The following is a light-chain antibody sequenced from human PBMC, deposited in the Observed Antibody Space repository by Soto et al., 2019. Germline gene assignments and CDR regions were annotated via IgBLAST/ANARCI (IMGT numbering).Light chain of an antibody. CDR2: GAS. V-gene: IGKV3-20*01. J-gene: IGKJ1*01. CDR3: QQRGGSPPTWP. Sequence: GLTRTPGTLSLSPGKRSTLSCRSSQSVSSSLAWYQQKPGQAPRLLIYGASSRATGIPDRFSGSGSGTDFTLTISRLEPEDFAVYYCQQRGGSPPTWPFGQGTKVDIK. CDR1: QSVSSS.